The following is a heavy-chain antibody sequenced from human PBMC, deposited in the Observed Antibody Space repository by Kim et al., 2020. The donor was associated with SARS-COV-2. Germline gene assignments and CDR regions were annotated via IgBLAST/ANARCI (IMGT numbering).Heavy chain of an antibody. CDR3: ARERLLYCSSTNCWFDP. J-gene: IGHJ5*02. CDR2: IWYDGSNK. CDR1: GFTFSSYG. V-gene: IGHV3-33*01. Sequence: GGSLRLSCAASGFTFSSYGMHWVRQAPGKGLEWVAVIWYDGSNKYYADSVKGRFTISRDNSKNTLYLQMNSLRAEDTAVYYCARERLLYCSSTNCWFDPWGQGTLVTVSS. D-gene: IGHD2-2*01.